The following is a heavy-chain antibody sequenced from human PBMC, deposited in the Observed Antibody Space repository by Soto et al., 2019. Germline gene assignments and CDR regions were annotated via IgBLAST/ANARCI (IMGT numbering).Heavy chain of an antibody. CDR1: GGSISSTNW. Sequence: SETLSLTCGVSGGSISSTNWWNWVRQPPGKGLEWIGEIYHSGSTNYNPSLKSRVTISVDRSKDQFSLKLSSVTAADTAVYYCARDLAAAWDYWGQGTLVTVSS. J-gene: IGHJ4*02. CDR2: IYHSGST. V-gene: IGHV4-4*02. CDR3: ARDLAAAWDY. D-gene: IGHD6-13*01.